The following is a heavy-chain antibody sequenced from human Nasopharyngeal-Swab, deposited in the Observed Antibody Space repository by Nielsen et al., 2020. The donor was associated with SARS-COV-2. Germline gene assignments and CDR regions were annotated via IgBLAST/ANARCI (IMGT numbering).Heavy chain of an antibody. CDR3: ATSSAWCFQY. V-gene: IGHV3-30*03. CDR2: ISYDGSNK. Sequence: GGSLRLSCAASGFTFSSYGMHWVRQAPGKGLEWVAVISYDGSNKYYADSVKGRFTISRDNAKNSLYLQMNSLRAEDTAIYYCATSSAWCFQYWGQGSLITVSS. D-gene: IGHD6-19*01. CDR1: GFTFSSYG. J-gene: IGHJ4*02.